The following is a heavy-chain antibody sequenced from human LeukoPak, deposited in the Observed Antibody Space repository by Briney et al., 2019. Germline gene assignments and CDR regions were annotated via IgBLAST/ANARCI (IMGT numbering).Heavy chain of an antibody. CDR2: LSGSGAGT. J-gene: IGHJ4*02. D-gene: IGHD3-3*01. CDR3: AKAELGVDTFFDY. CDR1: GFTFSDYA. Sequence: GGSRRLSCAASGFTFSDYALGWVRQAPGRGLGWVATLSGSGAGTYYSDSVQGRFTISRDNSKRTLFLQMNSLRAEDTAFYYCAKAELGVDTFFDYWGQGTLVTVSS. V-gene: IGHV3-23*01.